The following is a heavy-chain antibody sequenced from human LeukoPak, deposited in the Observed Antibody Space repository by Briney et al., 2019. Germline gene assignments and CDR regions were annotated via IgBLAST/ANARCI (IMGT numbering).Heavy chain of an antibody. CDR3: ARVGYDILTGFHY. J-gene: IGHJ4*02. D-gene: IGHD3-9*01. Sequence: GGSLRLSCAASGFTFSSYAMSWVRQAPGKGLEWVSFISSRSSSIYYADSVKGRFTISRDNAKKSLYPQMNSLRDEDTAVYYCARVGYDILTGFHYWGQGTLVTVSS. V-gene: IGHV3-48*02. CDR1: GFTFSSYA. CDR2: ISSRSSSI.